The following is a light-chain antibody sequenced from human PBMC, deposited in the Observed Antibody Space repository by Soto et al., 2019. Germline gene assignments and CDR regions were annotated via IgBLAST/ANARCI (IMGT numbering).Light chain of an antibody. CDR3: SSYSSSITLI. V-gene: IGLV2-14*01. Sequence: QSVLTQPASVSGSPGQSITISCTGTSSDVGDYNYVSWYQQHSGKAPKLLIYEVVNRPSGVSSRFSGSKSGNTSSLTISGLQAEDEADYYCSSYSSSITLIFGGGTKLTVL. CDR2: EVV. CDR1: SSDVGDYNY. J-gene: IGLJ2*01.